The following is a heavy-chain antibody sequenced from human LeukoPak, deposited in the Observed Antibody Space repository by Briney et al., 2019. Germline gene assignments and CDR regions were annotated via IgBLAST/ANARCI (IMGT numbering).Heavy chain of an antibody. CDR3: ARDAPFKYCSSTSCSGFDY. CDR1: GYTFTSYC. J-gene: IGHJ4*02. Sequence: ASVKVSCKASGYTFTSYCMHWVRQAPGQGLEWMGIINPSGGSTSYAQKFQGRVTMTRDTSTSTVYMELSSLRAEDTAVYYCARDAPFKYCSSTSCSGFDYWGQGTLVTVSS. CDR2: INPSGGST. D-gene: IGHD2-2*01. V-gene: IGHV1-46*03.